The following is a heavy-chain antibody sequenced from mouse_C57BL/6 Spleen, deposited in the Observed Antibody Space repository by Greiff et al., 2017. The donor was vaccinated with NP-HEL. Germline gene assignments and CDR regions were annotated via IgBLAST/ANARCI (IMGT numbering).Heavy chain of an antibody. V-gene: IGHV1-15*01. CDR2: IDPETGGT. Sequence: VQLQQSGAELVRPGASVTLSCKASGYTFTDYEMHWVKQTPVHGLEWIGAIDPETGGTAYNQKFKGKAILTADKSSSTAYMELRSLTSEDSAVYYCTRVWFHYYAMDYWGQGTSVTVSS. J-gene: IGHJ4*01. CDR3: TRVWFHYYAMDY. CDR1: GYTFTDYE. D-gene: IGHD2-10*02.